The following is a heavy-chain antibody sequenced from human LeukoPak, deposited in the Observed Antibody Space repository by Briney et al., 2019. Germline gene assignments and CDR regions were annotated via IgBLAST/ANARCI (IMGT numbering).Heavy chain of an antibody. J-gene: IGHJ5*02. CDR2: INHSGST. D-gene: IGHD2-2*01. CDR3: AGGASFRYCSSTSCYGGGGWFDP. Sequence: SETLSLTCAVYGGSFSGYYWSWIRQPPGKGLEWIGEINHSGSTNYNPSLKSRVTISVDTSKNQFSLKLSSVTAADTAVYYCAGGASFRYCSSTSCYGGGGWFDPWGQGTLVTVSS. V-gene: IGHV4-34*01. CDR1: GGSFSGYY.